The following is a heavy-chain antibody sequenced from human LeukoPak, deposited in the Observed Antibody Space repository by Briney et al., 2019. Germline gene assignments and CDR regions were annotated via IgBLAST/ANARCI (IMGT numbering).Heavy chain of an antibody. D-gene: IGHD6-13*01. CDR2: IYLGDSDT. V-gene: IGHV5-51*01. Sequence: GESLKISCKGSGYSFSSYWIGWVRQVPGKGLEWMGIIYLGDSDTRYSPSFQCQVTISADKSINPAYLQWSSLQASDTAMYYCARPFKPVIAAAGRDYWGQGNLVSVSS. J-gene: IGHJ4*02. CDR3: ARPFKPVIAAAGRDY. CDR1: GYSFSSYW.